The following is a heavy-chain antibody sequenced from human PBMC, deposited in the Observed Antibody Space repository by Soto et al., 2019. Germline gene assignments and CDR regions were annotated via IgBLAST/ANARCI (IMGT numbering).Heavy chain of an antibody. CDR2: ISYDGSNK. V-gene: IGHV3-30*18. CDR3: AKDHLTASYGMDV. CDR1: GFTFSSYG. J-gene: IGHJ6*02. Sequence: QVQLVESGGGVVQPGRSLRLSCAASGFTFSSYGMHWVRQAPGKGLEWVAVISYDGSNKYYADSVKGRFTISRDNXKNTLYLQMNSLRAEDTAVYYCAKDHLTASYGMDVWGQGTTVTVSS.